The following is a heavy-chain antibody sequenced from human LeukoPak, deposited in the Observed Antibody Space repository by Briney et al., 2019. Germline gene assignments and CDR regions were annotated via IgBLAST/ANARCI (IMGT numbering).Heavy chain of an antibody. J-gene: IGHJ5*02. V-gene: IGHV1-18*04. CDR3: ARSWYYDILTGYLSMGFDP. CDR1: GYTFTGYY. D-gene: IGHD3-9*01. Sequence: ASVKVSCKASGYTFTGYYMHWVRQAPGQGLEWMGWISAYNGNTNYAQKLQGRVTMTTDTSTSTAHMELRSLRSDDTAVYYCARSWYYDILTGYLSMGFDPWGQGTLVTVSS. CDR2: ISAYNGNT.